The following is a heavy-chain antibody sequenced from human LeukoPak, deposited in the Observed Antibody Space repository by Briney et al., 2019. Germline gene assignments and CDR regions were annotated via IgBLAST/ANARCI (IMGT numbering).Heavy chain of an antibody. CDR2: ISSSGDNT. CDR3: AKDRSHLPVAGFDS. CDR1: GFTFSSYA. J-gene: IGHJ4*02. D-gene: IGHD6-19*01. Sequence: GGSLRLSCAASGFTFSSYAMSWVRQAPGRGLEWVSAISSSGDNTHYADAVKGRFTISRDNTKNTLFLQMISLRAEDTALYYCAKDRSHLPVAGFDSWGQGTLVTVSS. V-gene: IGHV3-23*01.